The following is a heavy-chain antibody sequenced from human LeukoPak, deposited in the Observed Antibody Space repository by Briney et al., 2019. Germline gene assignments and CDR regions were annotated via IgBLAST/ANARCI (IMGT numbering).Heavy chain of an antibody. Sequence: GGSLRLSCAASGFTFSSYSMNWVRQAPGKGLEWVSSISSSSSYIYYADSVKGRFTIYRDNAKNSLYLQMNSLRAEDTAVYYCARDRPDIVATTSAFDYWGQGTLVTVSS. V-gene: IGHV3-21*01. CDR1: GFTFSSYS. D-gene: IGHD5-12*01. CDR2: ISSSSSYI. CDR3: ARDRPDIVATTSAFDY. J-gene: IGHJ4*02.